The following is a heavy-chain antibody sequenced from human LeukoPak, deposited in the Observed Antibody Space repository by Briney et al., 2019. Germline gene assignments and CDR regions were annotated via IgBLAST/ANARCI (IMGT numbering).Heavy chain of an antibody. CDR3: ARSGYAFGADAFDI. CDR2: VYYSGST. D-gene: IGHD3-16*01. CDR1: GDSISSYY. Sequence: SQTLSLTCTVSGDSISSYYWAWIRQPPGKGLEWIGYVYYSGSTQYNPSLQSRVTISVGTSKKQFSLRLSSVTAADTAVYFCARSGYAFGADAFDIWGQGTTVAVS. V-gene: IGHV4-59*08. J-gene: IGHJ3*02.